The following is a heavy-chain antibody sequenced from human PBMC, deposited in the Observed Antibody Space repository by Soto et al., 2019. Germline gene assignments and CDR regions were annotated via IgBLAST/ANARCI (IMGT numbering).Heavy chain of an antibody. CDR2: INHSGST. D-gene: IGHD3-22*01. CDR1: GGSFSGFY. Sequence: SETLSLTCAVYGGSFSGFYWSWIRQPPGKGLEWIGEINHSGSTNYNPSLKSRVTISVDTSKNQFSLKLSSVTAADTAVYYCARGDDLLPPSVWGQGTLVTVSS. V-gene: IGHV4-34*01. CDR3: ARGDDLLPPSV. J-gene: IGHJ4*02.